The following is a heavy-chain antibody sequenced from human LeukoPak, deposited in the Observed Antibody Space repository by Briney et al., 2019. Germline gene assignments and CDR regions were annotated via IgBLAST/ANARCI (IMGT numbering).Heavy chain of an antibody. CDR2: ISGSGGNT. J-gene: IGHJ4*02. CDR3: TTDQVGARLG. Sequence: PGGSLRLSCAASGLTFSNYAMSWVRQAPGKGLEWVSAISGSGGNTYYADSVKGRFTISRDNSKNTLYLQMNSLKTEDTAVYYCTTDQVGARLGWGQGTLVTVSS. V-gene: IGHV3-23*01. CDR1: GLTFSNYA. D-gene: IGHD1-26*01.